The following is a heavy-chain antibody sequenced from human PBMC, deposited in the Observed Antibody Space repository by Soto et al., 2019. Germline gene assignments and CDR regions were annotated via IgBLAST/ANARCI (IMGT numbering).Heavy chain of an antibody. V-gene: IGHV3-23*01. CDR1: GFTFSRNA. CDR2: ISGSGGST. J-gene: IGHJ4*02. Sequence: GGSLRLSCAASGFTFSRNAMTWVRQAPGKGLEWVPVISGSGGSTFYADSVKGRFTISRDNSKNTLYLQMNSLRADDTAVYYCAKGGASLVVVPAAPDFDYWGQGTLVTVSS. D-gene: IGHD2-2*01. CDR3: AKGGASLVVVPAAPDFDY.